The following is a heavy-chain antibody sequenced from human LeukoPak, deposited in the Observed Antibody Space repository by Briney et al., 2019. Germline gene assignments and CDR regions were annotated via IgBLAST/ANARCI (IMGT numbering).Heavy chain of an antibody. CDR1: GGSISSYY. CDR3: ARALGSSSWLFFDY. J-gene: IGHJ4*02. D-gene: IGHD6-13*01. CDR2: IYYSGST. Sequence: KPSETLSLTCTVSGGSISSYYWSWIRQPPGKGLEWIGYIYYSGSTNYNPSLKSRVTISVDTSKNQFSLKLSSVTAADTAVYYCARALGSSSWLFFDYWGQGTLVTVSS. V-gene: IGHV4-59*01.